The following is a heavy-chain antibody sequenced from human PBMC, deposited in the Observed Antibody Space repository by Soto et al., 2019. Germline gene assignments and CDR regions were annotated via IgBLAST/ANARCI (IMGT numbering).Heavy chain of an antibody. CDR2: INHSGST. Sequence: SETLSLTCAVYGGSFSGYYWSWIRQPPGKGLEWIGEINHSGSTNYNPSLKSRVTISVDTSKNQFSLKLSSVTAADTAVYYCARFAKKVYYYDSSGSPDGMDVWGQGTTVTVSS. D-gene: IGHD3-22*01. V-gene: IGHV4-34*01. CDR3: ARFAKKVYYYDSSGSPDGMDV. J-gene: IGHJ6*02. CDR1: GGSFSGYY.